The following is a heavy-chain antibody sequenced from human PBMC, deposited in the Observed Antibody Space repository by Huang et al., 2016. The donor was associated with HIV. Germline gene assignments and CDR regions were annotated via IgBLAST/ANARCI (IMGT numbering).Heavy chain of an antibody. CDR3: AKDLTYTFGRHFDY. V-gene: IGHV3-30*02. CDR2: RRYDGNNY. J-gene: IGHJ4*02. CDR1: GFTFGSFG. D-gene: IGHD3-3*01. Sequence: QVQLVESGGGVVQPGGSLRLSCTASGFTFGSFGMHWVRQAPGKGVEWVAFRRYDGNNYYYADSVRGRFTISRDNSKDTLYLQTNRLRPDDSAVYYCAKDLTYTFGRHFDYWGRGTLVTVSS.